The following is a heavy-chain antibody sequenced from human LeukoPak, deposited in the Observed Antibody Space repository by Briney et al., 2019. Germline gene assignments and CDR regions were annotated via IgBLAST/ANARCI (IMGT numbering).Heavy chain of an antibody. D-gene: IGHD2-15*01. J-gene: IGHJ6*03. CDR3: ARDPGYCSGGSCQYYYYYYMDV. Sequence: GGSLRLSCAASGFTFSSYSMNWVRQAPGKGLEWVSSISSTSSYIYYADSVKGRFTISRDNAKNSLYLQMNSLRAEDTAVYYCARDPGYCSGGSCQYYYYYYMDVWGKGTTVTVSS. V-gene: IGHV3-21*01. CDR1: GFTFSSYS. CDR2: ISSTSSYI.